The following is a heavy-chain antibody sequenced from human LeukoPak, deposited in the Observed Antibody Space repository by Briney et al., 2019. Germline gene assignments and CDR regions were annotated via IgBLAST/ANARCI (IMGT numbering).Heavy chain of an antibody. V-gene: IGHV3-7*01. CDR1: GFTFSSYW. Sequence: GGSLRLSCAASGFTFSSYWMSWVRQAPGKGLGWVANIKQDGSEKYYVDSVKGRFTISRDNAKNSLYLQMNSLRAEDTAVYYCARDGGTYYDFWSAPEDYYGMDVWGQGTTVTVSS. CDR2: IKQDGSEK. J-gene: IGHJ6*02. D-gene: IGHD3-3*01. CDR3: ARDGGTYYDFWSAPEDYYGMDV.